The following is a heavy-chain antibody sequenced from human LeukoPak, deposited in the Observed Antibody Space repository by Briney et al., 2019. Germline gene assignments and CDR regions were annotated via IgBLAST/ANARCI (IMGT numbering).Heavy chain of an antibody. D-gene: IGHD1-26*01. V-gene: IGHV1-69*05. CDR2: IIPIFGTA. J-gene: IGHJ3*02. CDR1: GGTFSSYA. CDR3: ARDSVRVGAKAFGFDI. Sequence: ASVKVSCKASGGTFSSYAISWVRQAPGQGLEWMGRIIPIFGTANYAQKFQGRVTITTDESTSTAYMELSSLRSEDTAVYYCARDSVRVGAKAFGFDIWGQGTMVTVPS.